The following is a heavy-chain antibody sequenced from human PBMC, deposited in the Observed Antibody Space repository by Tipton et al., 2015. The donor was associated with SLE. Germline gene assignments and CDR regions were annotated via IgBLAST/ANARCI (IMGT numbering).Heavy chain of an antibody. CDR2: IYYSGST. CDR3: ARDVTNYYGSGSFAY. CDR1: GGSISSSSYY. D-gene: IGHD3-10*01. Sequence: TLSLTCTVSGGSISSSSYYWGWIRQPPGKGLEWIGSIYYSGSTYYNPSLKSRVTISVDTSKNQFSLKLSSVTAADTAVYYCARDVTNYYGSGSFAYWGQGTLVTVSS. V-gene: IGHV4-39*07. J-gene: IGHJ4*02.